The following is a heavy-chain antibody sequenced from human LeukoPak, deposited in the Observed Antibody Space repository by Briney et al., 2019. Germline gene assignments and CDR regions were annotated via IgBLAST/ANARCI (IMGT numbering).Heavy chain of an antibody. J-gene: IGHJ5*02. CDR3: ARSGGVCSGSCYSLRWFDP. CDR2: VYYSGNT. V-gene: IGHV4-38-2*02. Sequence: SETLSLTCTVSGYSISSGYYWGWIRQPPGKGLEWIGSVYYSGNTYYNSSLKSRVTISVDTSKNQLSLKLSSVTAADTAVYYCARSGGVCSGSCYSLRWFDPWGQGTLVTVSS. CDR1: GYSISSGYY. D-gene: IGHD2-15*01.